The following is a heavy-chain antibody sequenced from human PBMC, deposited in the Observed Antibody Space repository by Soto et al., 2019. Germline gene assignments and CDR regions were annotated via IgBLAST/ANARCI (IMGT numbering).Heavy chain of an antibody. J-gene: IGHJ6*02. CDR2: ISYDGNNK. Sequence: QVQLVESGGGVVQPGRSLRLSCTASGFTISSYAMHWVRQAPGKGLEWVVVISYDGNNKNYADSVKGRFTISRDNSKNTLYVQMNSLRGDDTAVYYCAREIRPWFVGGGMDVWGQGTTVTVSS. V-gene: IGHV3-30-3*01. CDR3: AREIRPWFVGGGMDV. D-gene: IGHD5-18*01. CDR1: GFTISSYA.